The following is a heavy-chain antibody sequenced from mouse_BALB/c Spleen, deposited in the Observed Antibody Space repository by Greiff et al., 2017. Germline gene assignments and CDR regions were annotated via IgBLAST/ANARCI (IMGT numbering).Heavy chain of an antibody. V-gene: IGHV1-54*01. D-gene: IGHD2-4*01. CDR2: INPGSGGT. Sequence: VQLQQSGAELVRPGTSVKVSCKASGYAFTNYLIEWVKQRPGQGLEWIGVINPGSGGTNYNEKFKGKATLTADKSSSTAYMQLSSLTSDDSAVYFCARYDYDGAMDYWGQGTSVTVSS. CDR3: ARYDYDGAMDY. CDR1: GYAFTNYL. J-gene: IGHJ4*01.